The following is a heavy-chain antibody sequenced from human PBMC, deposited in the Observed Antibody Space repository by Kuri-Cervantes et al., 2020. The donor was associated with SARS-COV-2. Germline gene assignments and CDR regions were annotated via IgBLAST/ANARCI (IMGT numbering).Heavy chain of an antibody. D-gene: IGHD4-11*01. CDR2: IDWDDDK. CDR3: VRIRAATVIADY. CDR1: GFSLNTSGMC. V-gene: IGHV2-70*11. J-gene: IGHJ4*02. Sequence: SGPTLVKPTQTLTLTCTFSGFSLNTSGMCVSWIRQPPGKALEWLARIDWDDDKYYKTSLNTRLSISKDTSKDQVVLTMTDMDPVDTATYYCVRIRAATVIADYWGQGTLVTDSS.